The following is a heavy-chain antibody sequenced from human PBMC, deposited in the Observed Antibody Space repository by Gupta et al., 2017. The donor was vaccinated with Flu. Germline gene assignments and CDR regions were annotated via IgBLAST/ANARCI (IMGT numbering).Heavy chain of an antibody. CDR3: EKGPPLLERGWSVDY. CDR1: GGSFSGYY. V-gene: IGHV4-34*01. Sequence: QVQLQQWCAGLLKPSETLSLTFAVYGGSFSGYYWSWIRQPPGKGLEWIGEINHSGSTNYNPSLKSRGTISVDTTKNQFSLKLSSVTAADTAVYYFEKGPPLLERGWSVDYWGQGTLVTVSS. J-gene: IGHJ4*02. CDR2: INHSGST. D-gene: IGHD6-19*01.